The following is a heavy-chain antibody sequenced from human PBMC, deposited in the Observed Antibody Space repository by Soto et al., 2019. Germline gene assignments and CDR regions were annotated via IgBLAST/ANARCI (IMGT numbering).Heavy chain of an antibody. CDR2: ISGSGGST. CDR1: GFTFSSYA. D-gene: IGHD5-18*01. J-gene: IGHJ6*03. CDR3: AKGRYMGYYYYMDV. Sequence: GGSLRLSCAASGFTFSSYAMSWVRQAPGKGLEWVSAISGSGGSTYYADSVKGRFTISRDNSKNTLYLQMNSLRAEDTAVYYCAKGRYMGYYYYMDVWGKGTTVTVSS. V-gene: IGHV3-23*01.